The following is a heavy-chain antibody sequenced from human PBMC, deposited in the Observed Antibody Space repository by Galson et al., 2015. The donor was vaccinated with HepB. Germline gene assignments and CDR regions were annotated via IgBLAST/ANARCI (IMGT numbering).Heavy chain of an antibody. CDR3: AGDVPLQGADRAFDI. Sequence: SLRLSCAASGLRVSANYMNWVRQAPGKGLEWVSIIYSGGNTDYADVVTGRFTISRHESKNTVYLQLNSLSDEDTAVYFCAGDVPLQGADRAFDIWGQGTMITVSS. J-gene: IGHJ3*02. D-gene: IGHD2-15*01. CDR2: IYSGGNT. V-gene: IGHV3-53*04. CDR1: GLRVSANY.